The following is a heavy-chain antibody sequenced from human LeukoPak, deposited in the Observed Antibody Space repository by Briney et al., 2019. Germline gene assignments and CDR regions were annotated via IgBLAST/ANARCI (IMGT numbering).Heavy chain of an antibody. V-gene: IGHV3-7*03. J-gene: IGHJ4*02. CDR2: IKQDGSEK. Sequence: GGSLRLSCAASGFTFSSYWMSWVRQAPGKGLEWVANIKQDGSEKYYVDSVKGRFTISRDNSKNTPYLQMNSLRAEDTAVYYCAKGMLITMVRGVDYWGQGTLVTVSS. CDR3: AKGMLITMVRGVDY. D-gene: IGHD3-10*01. CDR1: GFTFSSYW.